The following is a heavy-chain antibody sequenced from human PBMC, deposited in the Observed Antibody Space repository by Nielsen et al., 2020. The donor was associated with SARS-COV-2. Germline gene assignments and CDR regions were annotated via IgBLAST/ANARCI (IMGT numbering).Heavy chain of an antibody. CDR2: INTNTGNP. CDR3: ASFPMVRGVIDFDY. D-gene: IGHD3-10*01. V-gene: IGHV7-4-1*02. CDR1: GYTFTSYA. J-gene: IGHJ4*02. Sequence: ASVKVSCKASGYTFTSYAMNWVRQAPGQGLEWMGWINTNTGNPTYAQGFTGRFVFSLDTSVSTAYLQISSLKAEDTAVYYCASFPMVRGVIDFDYWGQGTLVTVSS.